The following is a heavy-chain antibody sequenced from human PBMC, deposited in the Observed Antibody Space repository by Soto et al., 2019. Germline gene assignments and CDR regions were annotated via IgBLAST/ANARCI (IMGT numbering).Heavy chain of an antibody. Sequence: SVKVSCKASGGTFSSYTISWVRQAPGQGLEWMGRIIPILGIANYAQKFQGRVTITADKSTSTAYMELSSLRSEDTAVYYCARVQIVVVPAADNWLDPWGQGTLVTVSS. D-gene: IGHD2-2*01. CDR1: GGTFSSYT. J-gene: IGHJ5*02. CDR2: IIPILGIA. V-gene: IGHV1-69*02. CDR3: ARVQIVVVPAADNWLDP.